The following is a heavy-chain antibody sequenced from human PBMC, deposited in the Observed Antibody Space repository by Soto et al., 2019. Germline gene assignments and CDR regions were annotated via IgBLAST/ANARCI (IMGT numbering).Heavy chain of an antibody. D-gene: IGHD3-22*01. V-gene: IGHV1-2*04. CDR2: INPNSGGT. J-gene: IGHJ3*02. CDR1: GYTFTGYY. Sequence: ASVKVSCKASGYTFTGYYMHWVRQAPGQGLERMGWINPNSGGTNYAQKFQGWVTMTRDTSISTAYMELSRLRSDDTAVYYCARGVAKRSYYYDSSGYDAFDIWGQGTMVTVS. CDR3: ARGVAKRSYYYDSSGYDAFDI.